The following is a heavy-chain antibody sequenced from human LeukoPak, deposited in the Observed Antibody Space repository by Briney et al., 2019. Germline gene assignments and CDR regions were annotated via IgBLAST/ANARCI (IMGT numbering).Heavy chain of an antibody. CDR2: INSDGSST. CDR1: GFIFSTYW. Sequence: GGSLRLSCAASGFIFSTYWMHWVRQAPGKGLVWVSRINSDGSSTRYADSVKGRFTISRDNAKNTLYLQMSSLRAEDTAVYYCAKERYSSGWPYDFDYWGQGTLVTVSS. J-gene: IGHJ4*02. CDR3: AKERYSSGWPYDFDY. V-gene: IGHV3-74*01. D-gene: IGHD6-19*01.